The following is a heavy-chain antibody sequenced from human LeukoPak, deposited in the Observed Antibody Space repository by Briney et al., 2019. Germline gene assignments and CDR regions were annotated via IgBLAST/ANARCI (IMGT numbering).Heavy chain of an antibody. Sequence: ETLSLTCTVSGGAISSYYWSWIRQPPGKGLEWIGHIYNSGSTNYNPSLKGRVTMSVATSKNQFSLHLSSVTAADTAVYYCARSAFLVTAPGLYYFDYWGQGTLVGVFS. CDR3: ARSAFLVTAPGLYYFDY. D-gene: IGHD6-13*01. CDR2: IYNSGST. J-gene: IGHJ4*02. CDR1: GGAISSYY. V-gene: IGHV4-4*07.